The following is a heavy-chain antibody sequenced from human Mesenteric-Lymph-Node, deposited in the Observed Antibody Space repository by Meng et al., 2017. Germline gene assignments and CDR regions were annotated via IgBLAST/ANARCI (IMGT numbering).Heavy chain of an antibody. D-gene: IGHD4-17*01. V-gene: IGHV3-33*08. CDR1: GFTFSSYG. CDR3: ARDYGDPAYFDY. CDR2: IWYDGSSK. J-gene: IGHJ4*02. Sequence: GGSLRLSCAASGFTFSSYGMHWVRQAPGKGLERVAVIWYDGSSKYYADSVKGRFTISRDNSKNTLCLQMNSLRAEDTAVYYCARDYGDPAYFDYWGQGTLVTVSS.